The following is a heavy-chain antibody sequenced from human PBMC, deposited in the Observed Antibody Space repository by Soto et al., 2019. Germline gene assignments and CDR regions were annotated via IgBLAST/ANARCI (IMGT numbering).Heavy chain of an antibody. CDR1: GYTFISYG. CDR3: ARVFRFGYMDV. Sequence: GASVKVSCXASGYTFISYGISWVRQAPGQGLEWMGWISLYNGNTNYEEKLQGRVTVTADTSTSTAYMELRSLRSDDTAVYYCARVFRFGYMDVWGTGTTVTVSS. J-gene: IGHJ6*03. CDR2: ISLYNGNT. D-gene: IGHD3-3*01. V-gene: IGHV1-18*01.